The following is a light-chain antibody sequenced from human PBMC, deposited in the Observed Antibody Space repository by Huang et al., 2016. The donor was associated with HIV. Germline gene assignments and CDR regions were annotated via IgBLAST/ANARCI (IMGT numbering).Light chain of an antibody. CDR1: QSISSW. J-gene: IGKJ4*01. Sequence: DIQMTQSPSTLSASVGDRVTITCRASQSISSWLAWYQQKPGKAPKLLIYKASNLVSGVPSRLSGSGSGTEFTLTISSLQPDDFATYYCQQYNSYPLTFGGGTKVQIK. CDR3: QQYNSYPLT. CDR2: KAS. V-gene: IGKV1-5*03.